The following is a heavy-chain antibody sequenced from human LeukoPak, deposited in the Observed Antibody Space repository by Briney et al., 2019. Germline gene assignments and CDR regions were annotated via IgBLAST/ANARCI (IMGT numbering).Heavy chain of an antibody. V-gene: IGHV1-18*01. CDR1: GYTFTSYV. CDR2: ISAYNGNT. Sequence: ASVKVSCKASGYTFTSYVISWVRQAPGQGLEWMGWISAYNGNTNYAQKLQGRVTMTTDTSTSTAYMELRSLRSDDTAVYYCARERVYYYDSSGYPDYWGQGTLVTVSS. D-gene: IGHD3-22*01. CDR3: ARERVYYYDSSGYPDY. J-gene: IGHJ4*02.